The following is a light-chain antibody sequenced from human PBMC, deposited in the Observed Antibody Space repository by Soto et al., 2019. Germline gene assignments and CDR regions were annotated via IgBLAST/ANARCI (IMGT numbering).Light chain of an antibody. CDR3: ATWDSSLSAAF. J-gene: IGLJ2*01. V-gene: IGLV1-51*01. Sequence: QSVLTQPSSVSGAPGQRVSISCTGSSSNIGTGYDVHWYQQLPGTAPKLLIYDNNSRPSGIPDRFSASKSGTSATLGITGLHTGDEADYYCATWDSSLSAAFFGGGTKLTVL. CDR2: DNN. CDR1: SSNIGTGYD.